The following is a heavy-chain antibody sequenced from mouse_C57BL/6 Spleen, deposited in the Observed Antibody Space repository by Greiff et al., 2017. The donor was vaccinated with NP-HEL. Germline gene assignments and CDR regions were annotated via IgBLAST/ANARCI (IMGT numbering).Heavy chain of an antibody. D-gene: IGHD4-1*01. CDR2: ISNGGGST. CDR1: GFTFSDYY. J-gene: IGHJ4*01. CDR3: ARQGLTGYYAMDY. V-gene: IGHV5-12*01. Sequence: EVKLMESGGGLVQPGGSLKLSCAASGFTFSDYYMYWVRQTPEKRLEWVAYISNGGGSTYYPDTVKGRFTISRDNAKNTLYLQMSRLKSEDTAMYYCARQGLTGYYAMDYWGQGTSVTVSS.